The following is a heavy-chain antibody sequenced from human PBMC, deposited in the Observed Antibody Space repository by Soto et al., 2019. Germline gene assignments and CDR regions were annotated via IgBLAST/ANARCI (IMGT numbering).Heavy chain of an antibody. V-gene: IGHV3-23*01. D-gene: IGHD1-7*01. J-gene: IGHJ6*02. CDR2: ISGSGGNK. Sequence: PGGSLRLSCAASGFTFSSYAMSWVRQAPGKGLEWVSAISGSGGNKYYADSVKGRFTISRDNSKNTLYLQMNSLRAEDTAVYYCAKDLLELRYYYYGMDVWGQGTTVTVSS. CDR3: AKDLLELRYYYYGMDV. CDR1: GFTFSSYA.